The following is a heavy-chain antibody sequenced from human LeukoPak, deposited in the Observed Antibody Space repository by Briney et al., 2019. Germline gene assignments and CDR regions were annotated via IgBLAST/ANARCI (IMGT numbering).Heavy chain of an antibody. CDR3: ARSPPGLPTMFGVVTNYYYYMDV. CDR1: GFTFSSYA. Sequence: GRSLRLSCAASGFTFSSYAMHWVRQAPGKGLEWVAVISYDGSNKYYADSVKGRFTISRDNSKNTLYLQMNSLRAEDTAVYYCARSPPGLPTMFGVVTNYYYYMDVWGKGTTVTVSS. CDR2: ISYDGSNK. J-gene: IGHJ6*03. V-gene: IGHV3-30*04. D-gene: IGHD3-3*01.